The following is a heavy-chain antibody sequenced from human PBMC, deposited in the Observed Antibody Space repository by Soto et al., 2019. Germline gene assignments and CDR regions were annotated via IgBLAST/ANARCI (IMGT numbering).Heavy chain of an antibody. CDR2: ISGSGGST. J-gene: IGHJ6*03. D-gene: IGHD3-10*01. CDR3: AKNPPAVIYYYYYMDV. V-gene: IGHV3-23*01. CDR1: GFTFSSYA. Sequence: AGGSLRLSCAASGFTFSSYAMSWVRQAPGKGLEWVSAISGSGGSTYYADSVKGRFTISRDNSKNTLYLQMNSLRAEDTAVYYCAKNPPAVIYYYYYMDVWGKGTTVTVSS.